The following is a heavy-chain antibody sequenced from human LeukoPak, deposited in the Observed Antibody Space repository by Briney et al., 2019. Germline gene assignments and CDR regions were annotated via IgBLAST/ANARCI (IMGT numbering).Heavy chain of an antibody. Sequence: PGGSLRLSCAASGFSFNTYIMNWVRQAPGKGLEWVSYISSGSTYIYYADSVKDRFTISRDNARNSLYLQMNRLRAEDTAVYYCARTPSGVPDYWGQGTLVTVSS. D-gene: IGHD2-15*01. V-gene: IGHV3-21*01. J-gene: IGHJ4*02. CDR1: GFSFNTYI. CDR3: ARTPSGVPDY. CDR2: ISSGSTYI.